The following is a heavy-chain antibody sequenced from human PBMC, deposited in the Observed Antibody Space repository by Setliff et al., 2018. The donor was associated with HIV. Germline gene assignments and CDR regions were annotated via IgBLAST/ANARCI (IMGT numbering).Heavy chain of an antibody. CDR1: GYTFTGYY. CDR2: INPNIGST. V-gene: IGHV1-2*06. D-gene: IGHD3-9*01. J-gene: IGHJ6*03. Sequence: ASVKVSCKASGYTFTGYYIHWVRQAPGQGLQWMGRINPNIGSTNYAQNFQGRATMTRDTSVNTAFMVLSNLRSDDTAVYYCARDYRTTDILSSGYMDVWGKGTTVTVSS. CDR3: ARDYRTTDILSSGYMDV.